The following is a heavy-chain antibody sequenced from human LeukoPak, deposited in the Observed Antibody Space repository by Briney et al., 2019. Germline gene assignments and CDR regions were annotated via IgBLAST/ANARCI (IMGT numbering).Heavy chain of an antibody. CDR1: GFTVSSNY. CDR2: ISGSGGST. Sequence: GGSLRLSCAASGFTVSSNYMSWVRQAPGKGLEWVSAISGSGGSTYYADSVKGRFTISRDNSKSTLYLQMNSLRAEDTAVYYCAEFPDRRRIGSGTYYNGIHFDYWGQGTLVTVSS. CDR3: AEFPDRRRIGSGTYYNGIHFDY. D-gene: IGHD3-10*01. V-gene: IGHV3-23*01. J-gene: IGHJ4*02.